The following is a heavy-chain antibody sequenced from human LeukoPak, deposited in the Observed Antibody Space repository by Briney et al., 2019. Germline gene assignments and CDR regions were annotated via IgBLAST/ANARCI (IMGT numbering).Heavy chain of an antibody. J-gene: IGHJ4*02. CDR3: AKGSDSSGYYYVLCFDY. D-gene: IGHD3-22*01. CDR1: GFTFSSYA. Sequence: GGSLRLSCAASGFTFSSYAMSWVRQAPGKGLEWVSAISGSGGSTYYADSVKGRFTISRDNSKNTLYLQMNSLRAEDTAVYYCAKGSDSSGYYYVLCFDYWGQGTLDTVSS. V-gene: IGHV3-23*01. CDR2: ISGSGGST.